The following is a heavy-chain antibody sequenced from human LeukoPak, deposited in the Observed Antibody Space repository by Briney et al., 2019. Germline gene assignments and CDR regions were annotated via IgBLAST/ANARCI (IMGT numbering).Heavy chain of an antibody. CDR1: GYTFTGYY. V-gene: IGHV1-2*02. D-gene: IGHD3-16*01. J-gene: IGHJ4*02. CDR3: ARIGGGLRPFDY. CDR2: INPNSGGT. Sequence: ASVKVSCKASGYTFTGYYMHWVRQAPGQGLEWMGWINPNSGGTTYAQKFQGRVTMTRDTSISTAYMERSRLRSDDTAVYYCARIGGGLRPFDYWGQGTLVTASS.